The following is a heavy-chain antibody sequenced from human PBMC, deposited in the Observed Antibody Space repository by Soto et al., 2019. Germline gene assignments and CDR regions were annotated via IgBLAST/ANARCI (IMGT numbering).Heavy chain of an antibody. CDR3: ARAGDFWSGYYPGRTYYGMDV. D-gene: IGHD3-3*01. CDR1: GGTFSSYA. CDR2: IIPIFGTA. V-gene: IGHV1-69*06. Sequence: SVKVSCKASGGTFSSYAISWVRQAPGQGLEWMGGIIPIFGTANYAQKFQGRVTITADKSTSTAYMELSSLRSEDTAVYYCARAGDFWSGYYPGRTYYGMDVWGQGTTVTVSS. J-gene: IGHJ6*02.